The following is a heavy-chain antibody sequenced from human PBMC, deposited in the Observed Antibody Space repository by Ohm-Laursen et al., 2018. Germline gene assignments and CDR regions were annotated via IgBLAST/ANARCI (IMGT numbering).Heavy chain of an antibody. CDR2: IWYDGSNE. CDR1: GFTFSSYG. V-gene: IGHV3-33*01. CDR3: ARGLYYYDSSGYYYDYYYYGMDV. J-gene: IGHJ6*02. D-gene: IGHD3-22*01. Sequence: SLRLSCAASGFTFSSYGMHWVRQAPGKGLEWVVVIWYDGSNEYYADSVKGRFTISRDNSKNTLYLQMNSLRAEDTAVYYCARGLYYYDSSGYYYDYYYYGMDVWGQGTTVTVSS.